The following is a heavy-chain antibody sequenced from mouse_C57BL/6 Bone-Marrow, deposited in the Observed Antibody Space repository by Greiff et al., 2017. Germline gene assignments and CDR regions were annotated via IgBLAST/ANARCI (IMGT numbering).Heavy chain of an antibody. CDR1: GFNIKDYY. Sequence: EVQLQQSGAELVRPGASVKLSCTASGFNIKDYYMHWVKQRPEQGLEWIGRIDPEDGDTEYAPKFKGKATMTADTSYNTAYLQLSSLTSEDTAVYYCTTRFGYYGRYCAMDYWGQGTSVTVSS. V-gene: IGHV14-1*01. CDR3: TTRFGYYGRYCAMDY. D-gene: IGHD1-1*01. CDR2: IDPEDGDT. J-gene: IGHJ4*01.